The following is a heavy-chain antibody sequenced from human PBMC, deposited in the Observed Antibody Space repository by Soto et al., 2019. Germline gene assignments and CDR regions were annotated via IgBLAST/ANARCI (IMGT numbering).Heavy chain of an antibody. Sequence: GSLRLSCAASGFTFSSYAMSWVRQAPWKGLEWVSDISGSSSSTYYADSVKGRFTISRDNAKNTLYLQMNSLRDEDTAVYYCARSTAFDMDVWGQGTTVTVSS. CDR3: ARSTAFDMDV. CDR1: GFTFSSYA. D-gene: IGHD3-16*01. V-gene: IGHV3-23*01. CDR2: ISGSSSST. J-gene: IGHJ6*02.